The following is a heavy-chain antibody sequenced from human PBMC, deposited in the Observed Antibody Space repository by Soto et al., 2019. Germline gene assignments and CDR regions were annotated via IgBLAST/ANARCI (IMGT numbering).Heavy chain of an antibody. CDR3: ARQEDYYDSSGYYHY. D-gene: IGHD3-22*01. CDR1: GYSFTSYW. Sequence: PGESLKISCKGSGYSFTSYWIGWVRQMPGKGLEWMGIIYPGDSDTRYSPSFQGQVTISADESISAAYLQWSSLKASDTAMYYCARQEDYYDSSGYYHYWGQGTLVTVSS. V-gene: IGHV5-51*01. CDR2: IYPGDSDT. J-gene: IGHJ4*02.